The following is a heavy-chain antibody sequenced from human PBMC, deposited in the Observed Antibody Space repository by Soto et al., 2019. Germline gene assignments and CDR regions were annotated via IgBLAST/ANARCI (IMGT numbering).Heavy chain of an antibody. Sequence: PGGPLRLSCAASGFTLVAYAMTLVRQAPGKGLEWVSTISGSGGYTYYADSVKGRVTISRDSSKNTLYLEIHSLRAEDTAIYYCAKDSPPPATNGMDVWGQGTTVTVSS. J-gene: IGHJ6*02. CDR3: AKDSPPPATNGMDV. CDR2: ISGSGGYT. CDR1: GFTLVAYA. V-gene: IGHV3-23*01.